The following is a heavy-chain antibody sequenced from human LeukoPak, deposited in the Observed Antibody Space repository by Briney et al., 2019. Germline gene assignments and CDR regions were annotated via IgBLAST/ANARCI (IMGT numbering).Heavy chain of an antibody. J-gene: IGHJ4*02. CDR2: ISSSGDSI. D-gene: IGHD1-14*01. CDR3: ARGTGLDY. V-gene: IGHV3-48*03. Sequence: PGGSLRLSCAASGFSFSSYEMNWVRQAPGKGLEWVSYISSSGDSIYYADSVKGRFTVSRDNAKKSLYLHMNSLRDDDTAVYYCARGTGLDYWGQGTLVTVSS. CDR1: GFSFSSYE.